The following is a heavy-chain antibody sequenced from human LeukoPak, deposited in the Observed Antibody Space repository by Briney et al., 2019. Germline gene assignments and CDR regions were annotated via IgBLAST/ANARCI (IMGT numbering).Heavy chain of an antibody. J-gene: IGHJ4*02. D-gene: IGHD6-13*01. CDR3: AKNKGSGSSWAYYFDY. Sequence: GGSLRLSCEASGFTFSSYAMSWVRQAPGKGLEWVSDISDSGGSTYYADSVKGRFTISRDNPKNTLYLQMNSLRAEDTAVYYCAKNKGSGSSWAYYFDYWGQGTLVTVSS. V-gene: IGHV3-23*01. CDR2: ISDSGGST. CDR1: GFTFSSYA.